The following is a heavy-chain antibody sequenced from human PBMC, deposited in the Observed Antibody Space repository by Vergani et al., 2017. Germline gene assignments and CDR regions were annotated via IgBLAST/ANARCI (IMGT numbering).Heavy chain of an antibody. V-gene: IGHV4-59*01. Sequence: QVQLQESGPGLVKPSVTLSLTCTVSVGSISSYYWSWIRQPPGKGLEWIGYIYYIGSTNYNPSLKSRVTISVDTSKNQCALKLSAVTAADTAVYYCARGSYAISVVDYWGQGTLVTVSS. J-gene: IGHJ4*02. CDR3: ARGSYAISVVDY. CDR1: VGSISSYY. CDR2: IYYIGST. D-gene: IGHD2-2*01.